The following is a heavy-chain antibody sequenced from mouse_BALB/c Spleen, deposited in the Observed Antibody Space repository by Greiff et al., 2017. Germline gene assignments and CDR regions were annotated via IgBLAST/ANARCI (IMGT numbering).Heavy chain of an antibody. J-gene: IGHJ2*01. V-gene: IGHV1S81*02. CDR2: INPSNGRT. CDR1: GYTFTSYW. CDR3: ARRGVTTVVADRGYYFDY. Sequence: QVQLQQPGAELVKPGASVKLSCKASGYTFTSYWMHWVKQRPGQGLEWIGEINPSNGRTNYNEKFKSKATLTVDKSSSTAYMQLSSLTSEDSAVYYCARRGVTTVVADRGYYFDYWGQGTTLTVSS. D-gene: IGHD1-1*01.